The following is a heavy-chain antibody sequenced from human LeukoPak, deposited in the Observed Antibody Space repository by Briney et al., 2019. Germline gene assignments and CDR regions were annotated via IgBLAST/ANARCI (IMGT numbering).Heavy chain of an antibody. Sequence: GASVKVSCKAAGGTFTSYAISWVRQAPGQGLEWMGRIIPIFGTANYAQKFQGRVTITTDESTSTAYMELSSLRSEDTAVYYCAREFGTYYYDSSGYYAHFDYWGQGTLVTVSS. V-gene: IGHV1-69*05. CDR1: GGTFTSYA. CDR3: AREFGTYYYDSSGYYAHFDY. CDR2: IIPIFGTA. D-gene: IGHD3-22*01. J-gene: IGHJ4*02.